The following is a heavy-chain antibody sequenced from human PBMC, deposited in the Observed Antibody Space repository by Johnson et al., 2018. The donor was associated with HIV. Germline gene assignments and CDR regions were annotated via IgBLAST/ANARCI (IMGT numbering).Heavy chain of an antibody. D-gene: IGHD4-17*01. Sequence: VQLLESGGGVVQPGRSLRLSCAASGFTFSSYAIHWVRQAPGKGLEWVAVISYDGSNTYSADSVKGRFTISREHSKSTLNLQMNNLRAEDTAVYYCAKDQYKKQTTVAGIWGQGTMVTVSS. CDR1: GFTFSSYA. V-gene: IGHV3-30-3*01. J-gene: IGHJ3*02. CDR3: AKDQYKKQTTVAGI. CDR2: ISYDGSNT.